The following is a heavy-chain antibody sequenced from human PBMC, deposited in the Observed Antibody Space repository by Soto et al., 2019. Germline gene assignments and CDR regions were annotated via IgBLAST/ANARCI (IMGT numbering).Heavy chain of an antibody. CDR2: IYSGGST. V-gene: IGHV3-53*01. CDR3: ARDSKQWLVQEGFYYYYGMDV. CDR1: GFTFSSNY. D-gene: IGHD6-19*01. J-gene: IGHJ6*02. Sequence: GESLKISCAASGFTFSSNYMSWVRQAPGKGLEWVSVIYSGGSTYYADSVKGRFTISRDNSKNTLYLQMNSLRAEDTAVYYCARDSKQWLVQEGFYYYYGMDVWGQGTTVTVSS.